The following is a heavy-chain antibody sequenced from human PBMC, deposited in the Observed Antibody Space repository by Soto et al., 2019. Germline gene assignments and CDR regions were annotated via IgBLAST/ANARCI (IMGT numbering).Heavy chain of an antibody. D-gene: IGHD4-17*01. V-gene: IGHV1-69*12. CDR3: ARYDPDYGDYVARY. Sequence: QVQLVQSGAEVKKPGSSVKVSCKASGGTFSSYAISWVRQAPGQGLEWMGGIIPIFGTANYAQKFQGRVTXXAXEXXSTAYMELSSLRSEDTAVYYCARYDPDYGDYVARYWGQGTLVTVSS. J-gene: IGHJ4*02. CDR2: IIPIFGTA. CDR1: GGTFSSYA.